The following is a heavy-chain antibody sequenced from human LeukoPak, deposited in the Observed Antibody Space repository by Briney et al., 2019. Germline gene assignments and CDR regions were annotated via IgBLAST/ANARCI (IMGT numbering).Heavy chain of an antibody. CDR2: ISSNGGST. CDR3: VKDGSGSYYTYYFDY. Sequence: GGSLRLSCSASGFTFSNFVMHWVRQAPGKGLEYVSAISSNGGSTYYADSVRGRFTISRDNSKNTLYLQMSSLRTEDTAVYYCVKDGSGSYYTYYFDYWGQGTLVTVSS. V-gene: IGHV3-64D*06. CDR1: GFTFSNFV. J-gene: IGHJ4*02. D-gene: IGHD3-10*01.